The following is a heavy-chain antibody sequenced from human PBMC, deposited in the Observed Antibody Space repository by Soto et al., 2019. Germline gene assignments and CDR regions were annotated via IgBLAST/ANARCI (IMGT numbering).Heavy chain of an antibody. CDR2: MNPNSGNT. Sequence: VASVKVSCKASGYTFTSYDINWVRQATGQGLEWMGWMNPNSGNTGYAQKFQGRVTMTRNTSITTAYMELSSLRSEDTAVYYCARGRQHDYGGYYHYCMDVWGQGTTVTVSS. D-gene: IGHD4-17*01. V-gene: IGHV1-8*02. CDR1: GYTFTSYD. J-gene: IGHJ6*02. CDR3: ARGRQHDYGGYYHYCMDV.